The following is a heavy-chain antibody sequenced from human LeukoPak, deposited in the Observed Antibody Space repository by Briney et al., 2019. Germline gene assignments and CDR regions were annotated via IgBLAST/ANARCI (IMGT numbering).Heavy chain of an antibody. CDR3: ARNAGIAAAVIAYP. Sequence: ASVKVSCKASGYTFTSYDINWVRQATGQGLEWVGWMNPNSGNTGYAQKFQGRVTMTRNTSISTAYMELSSLRSEDTAVYYCARNAGIAAAVIAYPWGQGTLVTVSS. V-gene: IGHV1-8*01. J-gene: IGHJ5*02. D-gene: IGHD6-13*01. CDR2: MNPNSGNT. CDR1: GYTFTSYD.